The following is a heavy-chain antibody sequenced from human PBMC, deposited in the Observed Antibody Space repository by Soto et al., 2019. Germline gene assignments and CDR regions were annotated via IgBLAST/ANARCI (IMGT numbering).Heavy chain of an antibody. CDR2: IYASRAT. Sequence: SETLSLTCTVSGGSIGSFYWSWIRQSPGGTLEWIGYIYASRATTYNPSVERRITMSVDIPNNEFSLDLTSVTAADTAVYYCARSHSFDGSIYHYYFDFWGQGTLVTV. J-gene: IGHJ4*02. CDR1: GGSIGSFY. D-gene: IGHD3-3*02. CDR3: ARSHSFDGSIYHYYFDF. V-gene: IGHV4-59*01.